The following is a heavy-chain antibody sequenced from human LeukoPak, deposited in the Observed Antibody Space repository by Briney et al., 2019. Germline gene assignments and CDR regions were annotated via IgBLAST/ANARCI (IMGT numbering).Heavy chain of an antibody. V-gene: IGHV3-21*04. CDR2: ISSSSSYI. J-gene: IGHJ4*02. CDR1: GFTFSSYG. D-gene: IGHD6-13*01. Sequence: GGSLRLSCAASGFTFSSYGMHWVRQAPGKGLEWVSSISSSSSYIYYADSVKGRFTISRDNAKNSLYLQMNSLRAEDTAVYCCARDLCSWCLNYFDYWGQGTLVTVSS. CDR3: ARDLCSWCLNYFDY.